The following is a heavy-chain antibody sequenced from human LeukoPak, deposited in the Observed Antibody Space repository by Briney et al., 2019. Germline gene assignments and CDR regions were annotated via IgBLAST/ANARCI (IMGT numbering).Heavy chain of an antibody. CDR3: AKALLGYNYPDYFGY. CDR2: VSWNSGRI. Sequence: GGSLRLSCAASGFTFDDYAMHWVRQAPGKGLEWVSGVSWNSGRIDYADSVKGRFTISRDNAKNSLYLQMNSLRAEDTALYYCAKALLGYNYPDYFGYWGQGTLVTVSS. CDR1: GFTFDDYA. V-gene: IGHV3-9*01. J-gene: IGHJ4*02. D-gene: IGHD5-24*01.